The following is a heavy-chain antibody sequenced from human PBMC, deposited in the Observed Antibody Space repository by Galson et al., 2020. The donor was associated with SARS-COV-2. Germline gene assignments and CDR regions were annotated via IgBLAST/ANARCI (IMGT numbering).Heavy chain of an antibody. CDR2: IYYTGST. CDR1: GGSISSSSYY. J-gene: IGHJ1*01. CDR3: ARHAPPALRLWFQH. Sequence: SATLYLTCTVSGGSISSSSYYWGWIRQPPGMGLDWIGNIYYTGSTYSNPSLKSRVTISVDTSKNQFSLKLSSVTAADTAVYYCARHAPPALRLWFQHWGQGTLVTVSS. D-gene: IGHD4-17*01. V-gene: IGHV4-39*01.